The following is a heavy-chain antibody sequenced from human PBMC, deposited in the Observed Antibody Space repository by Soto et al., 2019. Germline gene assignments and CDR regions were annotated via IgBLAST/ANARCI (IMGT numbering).Heavy chain of an antibody. CDR3: AKNWNWGSLVH. V-gene: IGHV4-59*08. CDR1: GYSISTDY. J-gene: IGHJ4*02. CDR2: IYYGGST. D-gene: IGHD7-27*01. Sequence: PSETLSLTCPFSGYSISTDYWSWIRQSPGKGLEWIGFIYYGGSTNYNPSLKSRVTISVDTPKNQFSLKLSSVTAADTAVYYCAKNWNWGSLVHWGQGTLVTVSS.